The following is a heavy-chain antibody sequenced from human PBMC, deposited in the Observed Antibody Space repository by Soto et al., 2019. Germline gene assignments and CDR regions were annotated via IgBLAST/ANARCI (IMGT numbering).Heavy chain of an antibody. CDR3: ARDRGPVGPIRGGGFDY. CDR1: GFTFSSYG. D-gene: IGHD3-10*01. V-gene: IGHV3-33*01. Sequence: QVQLVESGGGVVQPGRSLRLSCAASGFTFSSYGMHWVRQAPGKGLEWVAVIWYDGSNKYYADSVKGRFTISRDNSKNTLYLQMNSLRAEDTAVYYCARDRGPVGPIRGGGFDYWGQGTLVTVSS. CDR2: IWYDGSNK. J-gene: IGHJ4*02.